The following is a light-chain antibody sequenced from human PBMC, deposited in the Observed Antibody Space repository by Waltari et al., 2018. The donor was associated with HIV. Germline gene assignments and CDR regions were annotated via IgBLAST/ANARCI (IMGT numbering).Light chain of an antibody. CDR3: SSFTTSDTLL. CDR1: SSDIGSYDY. V-gene: IGLV2-14*01. J-gene: IGLJ2*01. CDR2: EVA. Sequence: QSALTQPASVSGSPRQSITVSCPGTSSDIGSYDYVSWYQQTPGTAPKLVIYEVAYRPSGISNRFSGSKSGNTASLTISGLQTEDEADYYCSSFTTSDTLLFGGGTKVTVL.